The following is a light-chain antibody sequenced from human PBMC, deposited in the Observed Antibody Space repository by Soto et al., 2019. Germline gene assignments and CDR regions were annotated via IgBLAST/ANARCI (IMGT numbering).Light chain of an antibody. Sequence: EIVLTQSPATLSLSPGERATLSCRASQSVGSYLAWYQQKPGQAPRLLIYDASNRATGIPARFSGSGSGTDFTLSISSLEPEDFAVYHCQQRSNWITFGQGTRLE. J-gene: IGKJ5*01. V-gene: IGKV3-11*01. CDR2: DAS. CDR1: QSVGSY. CDR3: QQRSNWIT.